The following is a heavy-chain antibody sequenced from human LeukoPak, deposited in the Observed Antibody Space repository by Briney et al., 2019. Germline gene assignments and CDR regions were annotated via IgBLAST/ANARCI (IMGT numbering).Heavy chain of an antibody. J-gene: IGHJ5*02. CDR1: GDSISSYY. CDR3: ARDRPGGFDP. CDR2: IYYSGST. V-gene: IGHV4-59*01. Sequence: ASETLSLTCTVSGDSISSYYWSWIRQPPGKGLEWIGYIYYSGSTNYNPSLKSRVTISVDTSKNQFSLKLSSVTAADTAVYYCARDRPGGFDPWGQGTLVTVSS. D-gene: IGHD1-26*01.